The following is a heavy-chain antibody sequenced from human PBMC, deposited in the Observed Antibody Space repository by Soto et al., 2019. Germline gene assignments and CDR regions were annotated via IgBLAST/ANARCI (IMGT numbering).Heavy chain of an antibody. J-gene: IGHJ4*02. CDR1: GFRFSNYG. CDR2: IVADGTGL. CDR3: ATDDDLPANGRDH. V-gene: IGHV3-33*03. Sequence: QVQLVESGGGVVQPGRSLRLSCAASGFRFSNYGMHWVRQAPGKGLEWLAVIVADGTGLHYADSVRGRFTISRDNSKNTLYLQLNSLGADDTAIYFCATDDDLPANGRDHWGQGTLVTVSS.